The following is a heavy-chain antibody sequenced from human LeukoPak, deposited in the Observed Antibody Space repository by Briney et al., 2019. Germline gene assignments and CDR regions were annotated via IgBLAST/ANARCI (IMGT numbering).Heavy chain of an antibody. Sequence: ASVKVPCKVSGYTLTELSMHWVRQAPGKGLEWMGGFDPEDGETIYAQKFQGRVTMTEDTSTDTAYMELSSLRSEDTAVYYCAIKVGATTSFDYWGQGTLVTVSS. CDR2: FDPEDGET. CDR3: AIKVGATTSFDY. CDR1: GYTLTELS. D-gene: IGHD1-26*01. J-gene: IGHJ4*02. V-gene: IGHV1-24*01.